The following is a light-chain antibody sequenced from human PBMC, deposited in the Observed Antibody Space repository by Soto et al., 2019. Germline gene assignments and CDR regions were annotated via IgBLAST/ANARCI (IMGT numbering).Light chain of an antibody. Sequence: DIVMTQTPLSSPVTLGQPASISCRSSESLIHSDGSTHLSWLQQRPGQPPRLLIYKIFNRCSGVPDRFSGSGAGTDFTLKISRVEAEDVGIYYCMQATQFPHTLGQGTQLEIK. CDR2: KIF. J-gene: IGKJ2*01. CDR3: MQATQFPHT. CDR1: ESLIHSDGSTH. V-gene: IGKV2-24*01.